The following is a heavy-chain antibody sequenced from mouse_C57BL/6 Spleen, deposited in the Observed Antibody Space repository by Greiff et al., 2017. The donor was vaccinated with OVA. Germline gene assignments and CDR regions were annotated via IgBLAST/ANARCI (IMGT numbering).Heavy chain of an antibody. Sequence: EVQLQESGPELVKPGASVKISCKASGYSFTGYYMNWVKQSPEKSLEWIGEINPSTGGTTYNQKFKAKATLTVDKSSSTAYMQLKSLTSEDSAVYYCARRIYYDYLGAMDYWGQGTSVTVSS. CDR2: INPSTGGT. CDR1: GYSFTGYY. J-gene: IGHJ4*01. D-gene: IGHD2-4*01. V-gene: IGHV1-42*01. CDR3: ARRIYYDYLGAMDY.